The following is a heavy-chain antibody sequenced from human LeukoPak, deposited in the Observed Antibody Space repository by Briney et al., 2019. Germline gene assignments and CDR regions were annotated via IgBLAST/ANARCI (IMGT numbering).Heavy chain of an antibody. CDR3: ARGHALPYYYDSSGYYRDYYYYYYMDV. CDR2: MNPNSGNT. V-gene: IGHV1-8*02. J-gene: IGHJ6*03. D-gene: IGHD3-22*01. CDR1: GYTFTSYD. Sequence: ASVKVSCKASGYTFTSYDINWVRQATGQGLEWMGWMNPNSGNTGYAQKFQGRVTMTRNTSISTAYMELSSLRSEDTAVYYCARGHALPYYYDSSGYYRDYYYYYYMDVWGKGTTVTVSS.